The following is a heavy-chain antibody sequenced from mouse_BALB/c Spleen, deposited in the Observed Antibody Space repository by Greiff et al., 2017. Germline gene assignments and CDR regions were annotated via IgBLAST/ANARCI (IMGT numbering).Heavy chain of an antibody. J-gene: IGHJ2*01. V-gene: IGHV1S81*02. CDR2: INPSNGGT. D-gene: IGHD1-1*01. Sequence: VQLQQSGAELVKPGASVKLSCKASGYTFTSYYMYWVKQRPGQGLEWIGGINPSNGGTNFNEKFKSKATLTVDKSSSTAYMQLSSLTSEDSAVYYCTRPDYYGSSYGYWGQGTTLTVSS. CDR3: TRPDYYGSSYGY. CDR1: GYTFTSYY.